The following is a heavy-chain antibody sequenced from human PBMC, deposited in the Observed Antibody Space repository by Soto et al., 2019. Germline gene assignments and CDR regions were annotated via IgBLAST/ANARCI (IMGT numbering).Heavy chain of an antibody. D-gene: IGHD1-26*01. Sequence: PSETLSLTCTISGGSISVYYGSWVRQPPGQGLEWIGYIYDNGSPYYNPSFRSRVFMSADTSKNQISLKLTSATAADTAVYYCARGVGSSPPRYWGRGTLVTVSS. CDR2: IYDNGSP. V-gene: IGHV4-59*01. J-gene: IGHJ4*02. CDR3: ARGVGSSPPRY. CDR1: GGSISVYY.